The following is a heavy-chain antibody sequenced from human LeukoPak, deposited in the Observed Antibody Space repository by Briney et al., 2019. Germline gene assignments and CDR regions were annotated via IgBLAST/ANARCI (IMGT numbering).Heavy chain of an antibody. Sequence: GRSLRLSCAASGFTFSSYGMHWVRQAPGKGLEWVAVIWYDGSNKYYADSVKGRFTISRDNSKNTLYLQMNSLRAEDTAVNYCARDSGYTYYFDYWGQGTLVTVSS. CDR3: ARDSGYTYYFDY. J-gene: IGHJ4*02. CDR1: GFTFSSYG. CDR2: IWYDGSNK. D-gene: IGHD5-24*01. V-gene: IGHV3-33*01.